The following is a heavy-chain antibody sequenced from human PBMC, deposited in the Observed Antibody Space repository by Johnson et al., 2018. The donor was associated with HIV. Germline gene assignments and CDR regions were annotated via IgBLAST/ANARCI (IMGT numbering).Heavy chain of an antibody. J-gene: IGHJ3*02. CDR3: SGDSSGYYYYDAFDI. D-gene: IGHD3-22*01. CDR1: GFTFDDYA. Sequence: VQLVESGGGLVQPGRSLRLSCAASGFTFDDYAMHWVRQAPGKGLEWVSIIYSGGSTYYADSVKGRFTISRDNSKNTLYLKMNSLRAEDTAVYYCSGDSSGYYYYDAFDIWGQGTMVTVSS. V-gene: IGHV3-66*01. CDR2: IYSGGST.